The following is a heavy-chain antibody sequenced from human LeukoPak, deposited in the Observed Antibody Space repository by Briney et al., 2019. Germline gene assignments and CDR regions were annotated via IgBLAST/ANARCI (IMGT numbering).Heavy chain of an antibody. CDR3: AKHLHQGSYHDYYYGMDV. Sequence: GGSLRLSCAASGFIFNNYGLMWVRQAPGKGLEWVSAISNDGGGTQYADFVEGRFTVSRDNSRNTLYLQMNSLRADDTALYYCAKHLHQGSYHDYYYGMDVWGQGTTVTVSS. CDR1: GFIFNNYG. D-gene: IGHD1-14*01. V-gene: IGHV3-23*01. CDR2: ISNDGGGT. J-gene: IGHJ6*02.